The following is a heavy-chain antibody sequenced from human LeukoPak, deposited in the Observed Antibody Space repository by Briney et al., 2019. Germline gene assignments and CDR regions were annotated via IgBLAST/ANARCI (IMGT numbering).Heavy chain of an antibody. CDR3: AVHLPGDYLDR. J-gene: IGHJ4*02. Sequence: GASVPVSCKPSGYAFNIYDINWLRQATGQALEWMGWMNPDSGNTGFAQKFQGRVTMTRNTSITTAYMELSSLRFEDTAVYYCAVHLPGDYLDRWGQGTLVTVSS. CDR1: GYAFNIYD. V-gene: IGHV1-8*01. CDR2: MNPDSGNT.